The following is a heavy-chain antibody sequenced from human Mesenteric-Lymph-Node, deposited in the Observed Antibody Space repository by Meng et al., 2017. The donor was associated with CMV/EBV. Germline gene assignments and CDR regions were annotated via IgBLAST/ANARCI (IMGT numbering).Heavy chain of an antibody. CDR2: IRYVGNNK. D-gene: IGHD2-2*01. Sequence: GGSLRLSCAASGFTFSDYGMHWVRQGPGKGREWVAYIRYVGNNKNYEDSVKGRFTISRDNSKNTLYLQMNSLRAEDTAVYYCAKVVPRYCSTTSCSPDHWGQGTLVTVSS. J-gene: IGHJ4*02. CDR3: AKVVPRYCSTTSCSPDH. V-gene: IGHV3-30*02. CDR1: GFTFSDYG.